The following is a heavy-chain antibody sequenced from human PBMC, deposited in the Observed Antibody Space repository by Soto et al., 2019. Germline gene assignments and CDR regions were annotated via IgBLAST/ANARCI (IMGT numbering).Heavy chain of an antibody. CDR2: IIPIFGTA. V-gene: IGHV1-69*13. J-gene: IGHJ6*02. CDR1: RGTFSSYT. D-gene: IGHD6-19*01. Sequence: SVKVSCKASRGTFSSYTITWVRQAPGQGLQWMGWIIPIFGTANYAQKFKGRVTITADEFTSTAYMELSSLRSEDTAVYYCARGYSSGPNYYYYYYGMDVWGQGTTVTVSS. CDR3: ARGYSSGPNYYYYYYGMDV.